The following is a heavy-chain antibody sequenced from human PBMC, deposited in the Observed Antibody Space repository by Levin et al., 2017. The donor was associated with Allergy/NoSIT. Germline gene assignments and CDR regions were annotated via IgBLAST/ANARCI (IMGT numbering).Heavy chain of an antibody. CDR3: AKDREGVALVVPATYYFDY. Sequence: GGSLRLSCAASGFTFNNYAMSWVRQAPGKGLEWVSAISGGGSSTYYADSMKGRFTISRDNSKSTLYLQMNTLRAEDTAVYYCAKDREGVALVVPATYYFDYWGQGTLVTVSS. CDR1: GFTFNNYA. V-gene: IGHV3-23*01. J-gene: IGHJ4*02. D-gene: IGHD2-15*01. CDR2: ISGGGSST.